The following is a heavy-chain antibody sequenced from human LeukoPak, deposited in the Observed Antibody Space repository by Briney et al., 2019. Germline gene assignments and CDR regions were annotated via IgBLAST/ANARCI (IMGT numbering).Heavy chain of an antibody. D-gene: IGHD3-22*01. V-gene: IGHV3-33*01. J-gene: IGHJ4*02. CDR3: ARERVVRNPDGAFDY. CDR2: IWYDGSNK. Sequence: GGSLRLSCAASGFIFSSYGMHWVRQAPGKGLEWVAVIWYDGSNKYYADSVKGRFTISRDNSKNTLYLQMNSLRAEDTAVYYCARERVVRNPDGAFDYWGQGTLVTVSS. CDR1: GFIFSSYG.